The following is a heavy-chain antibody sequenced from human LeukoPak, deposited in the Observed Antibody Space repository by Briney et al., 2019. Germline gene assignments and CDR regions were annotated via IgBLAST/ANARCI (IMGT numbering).Heavy chain of an antibody. CDR2: INPNNGGT. Sequence: ASVKVSCKASGYTFTGYYIHWVRQAPGQGLEWMGWINPNNGGTNYAQTFQDRVTMTRDTSISTAYMELSRLRSDDTAVYYCARDLVGGTWASGYWGQGTLVTVSS. J-gene: IGHJ4*02. CDR1: GYTFTGYY. D-gene: IGHD1-14*01. CDR3: ARDLVGGTWASGY. V-gene: IGHV1-2*02.